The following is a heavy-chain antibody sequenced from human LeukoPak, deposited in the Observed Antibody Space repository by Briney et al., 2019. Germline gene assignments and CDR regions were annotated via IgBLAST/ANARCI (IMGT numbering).Heavy chain of an antibody. CDR3: ARDCGRLPAASYGMDV. J-gene: IGHJ6*02. V-gene: IGHV3-48*02. D-gene: IGHD2-2*01. CDR2: ISSSSSSTI. Sequence: PGGSLRLSCAASGFTFSSYSMNWVRQAPGKGLEWVSYISSSSSSTIYYADSVKGRFTISRDNAKNSLYLQMNSLRDEDTAVYYCARDCGRLPAASYGMDVWGQGTTVTVSS. CDR1: GFTFSSYS.